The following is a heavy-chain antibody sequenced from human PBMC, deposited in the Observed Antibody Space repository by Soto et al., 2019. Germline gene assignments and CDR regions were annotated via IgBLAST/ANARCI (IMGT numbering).Heavy chain of an antibody. D-gene: IGHD2-2*01. CDR1: GFTFSSYW. V-gene: IGHV3-74*01. J-gene: IGHJ3*02. Sequence: GGSLRLSCAASGFTFSSYWMHWVRQAPGKGLVWVSRINSDGSSTSYADSVKGRFTISRDNAKNTLYLQMNSLRAEDTAVYYCARVPYELPEVGAFDIWGQGIMVTVSS. CDR2: INSDGSST. CDR3: ARVPYELPEVGAFDI.